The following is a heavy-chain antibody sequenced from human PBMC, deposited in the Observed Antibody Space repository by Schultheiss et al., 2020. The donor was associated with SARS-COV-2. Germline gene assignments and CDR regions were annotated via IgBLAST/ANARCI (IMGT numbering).Heavy chain of an antibody. D-gene: IGHD2-2*01. CDR3: ARHRCSSTSCYSYYYYYYMDV. V-gene: IGHV4-34*01. CDR1: GGSFSGYY. Sequence: SETLSLTCAVYGGSFSGYYWSWIRQPPGKGLEWIGSIYYSGSTYYNPSLKSRVTISVDTSKNQFSLKLSSVTAADTAVYYCARHRCSSTSCYSYYYYYYMDVWGKGTTVTVSS. J-gene: IGHJ6*03. CDR2: IYYSGST.